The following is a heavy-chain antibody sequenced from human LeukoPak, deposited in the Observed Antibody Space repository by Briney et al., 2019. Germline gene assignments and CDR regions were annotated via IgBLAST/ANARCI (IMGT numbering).Heavy chain of an antibody. V-gene: IGHV4-39*01. Sequence: SETLSLTCTVSGGSISSSSYYWGWIRQPPGKGLQWIGSIYYSGSTYYNPSLNSRVTISVDTSKNQFSLKLSSVTAADTAVYYCARQKYYYDSSGYYYVWFFDYWGQGTLVTVSS. D-gene: IGHD3-22*01. J-gene: IGHJ4*02. CDR3: ARQKYYYDSSGYYYVWFFDY. CDR1: GGSISSSSYY. CDR2: IYYSGST.